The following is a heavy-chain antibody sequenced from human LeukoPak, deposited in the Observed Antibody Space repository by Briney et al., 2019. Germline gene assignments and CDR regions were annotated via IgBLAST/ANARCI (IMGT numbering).Heavy chain of an antibody. CDR2: ISYDGSNK. J-gene: IGHJ4*02. V-gene: IGHV3-30*04. CDR3: ACYGSGRNDY. CDR1: GFTFSSYA. Sequence: PGGSLRLSCAASGFTFSSYAMHWIRQAPGKGLEWVAVISYDGSNKYYADSVKGRFTISRDNSKNTLYLQMNILRAEDTAVYYFACYGSGRNDYWGQGTLVTVSS. D-gene: IGHD3-10*01.